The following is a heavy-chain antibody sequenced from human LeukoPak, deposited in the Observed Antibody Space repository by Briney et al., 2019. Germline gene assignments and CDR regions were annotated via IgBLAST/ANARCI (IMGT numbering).Heavy chain of an antibody. CDR3: AREEVTIFGVGDKNYDY. CDR1: GYTFTSYY. Sequence: ASVKVSCKASGYTFTSYYMHWVRQAPGQGLEWMGIINPSGGSTSYAQKFQGRVTMTRDMSTSTVYMELSSLRSEDTAVYYCAREEVTIFGVGDKNYDYWGRGTLVTVSS. D-gene: IGHD3-3*01. CDR2: INPSGGST. J-gene: IGHJ4*02. V-gene: IGHV1-46*01.